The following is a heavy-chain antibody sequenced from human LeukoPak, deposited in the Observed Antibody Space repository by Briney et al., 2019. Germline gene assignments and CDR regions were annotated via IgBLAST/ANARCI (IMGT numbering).Heavy chain of an antibody. CDR1: GFIFSNYW. Sequence: PGGSLRLSCTASGFIFSNYWMTWVRQAPGKGLEWVVQRNQDGSKEYYIDSVKARFSISRDNARNSLSLQMNSLRAEDTAVYYCVRDGGVSGYDLLDYWGQGTLVTVSS. CDR2: RNQDGSKE. CDR3: VRDGGVSGYDLLDY. D-gene: IGHD5-12*01. V-gene: IGHV3-7*01. J-gene: IGHJ4*02.